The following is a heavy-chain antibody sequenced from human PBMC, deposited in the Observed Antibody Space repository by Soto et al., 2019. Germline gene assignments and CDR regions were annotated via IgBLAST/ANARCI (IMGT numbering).Heavy chain of an antibody. D-gene: IGHD2-8*01. CDR3: ARRGRNSVLVSLAKYGMDV. V-gene: IGHV5-10-1*01. CDR2: IDPTDSYT. CDR1: GYKFSNYW. Sequence: PGESLKISCKGSGYKFSNYWTSWVRQMPGKGLEWMGRIDPTDSYTSYSPSFQGHVTISVDKSASTAYLQWSSLKASDTAMYYCARRGRNSVLVSLAKYGMDVWGQGTTVTVSS. J-gene: IGHJ6*02.